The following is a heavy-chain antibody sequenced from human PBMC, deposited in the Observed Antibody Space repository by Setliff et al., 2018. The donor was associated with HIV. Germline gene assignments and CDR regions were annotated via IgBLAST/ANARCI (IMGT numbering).Heavy chain of an antibody. CDR2: INHSGNT. V-gene: IGHV4-34*01. CDR3: ARHSPSDY. CDR1: GFIFSNYW. Sequence: TGGSLRLSCAASGFIFSNYWMHWLRQPPGKGLEWIGEINHSGNTNYKESLKSRVTISVDTSKNHFSLKLSSVTAADTAVYYCARHSPSDYWGQGTLVTVSS. J-gene: IGHJ4*02.